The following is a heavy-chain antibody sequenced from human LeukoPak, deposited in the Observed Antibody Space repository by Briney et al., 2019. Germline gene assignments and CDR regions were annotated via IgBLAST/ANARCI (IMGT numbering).Heavy chain of an antibody. CDR1: GSTFTTSA. Sequence: ASVKVSCKASGSTFTTSAMQWVRQARGQRLEWTGWIVVGSGDTNYAQKFQERVTITRDMSTSTAYMELTSLRSEDTAVYYCAVDIWGNSLHRGMTGFDPWGQGTLVTVSS. V-gene: IGHV1-58*02. D-gene: IGHD7-27*01. J-gene: IGHJ5*02. CDR2: IVVGSGDT. CDR3: AVDIWGNSLHRGMTGFDP.